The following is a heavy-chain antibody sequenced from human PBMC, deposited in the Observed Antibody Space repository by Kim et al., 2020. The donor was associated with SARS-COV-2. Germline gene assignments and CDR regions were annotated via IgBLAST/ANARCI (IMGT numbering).Heavy chain of an antibody. J-gene: IGHJ5*02. Sequence: SETLSLTCAVYGGSFSGYYWSWIRQPPGKGLEWIGEINHSGSTNYNPSLKSRVTISVDTSKNQFSLKLSSVTAADTAVYYCAGMGGYSGYDRFDPWGQGTLVTVSS. CDR2: INHSGST. CDR1: GGSFSGYY. CDR3: AGMGGYSGYDRFDP. V-gene: IGHV4-34*01. D-gene: IGHD5-12*01.